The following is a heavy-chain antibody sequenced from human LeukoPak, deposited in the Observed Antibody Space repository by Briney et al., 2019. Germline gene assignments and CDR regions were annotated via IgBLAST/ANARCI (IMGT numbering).Heavy chain of an antibody. D-gene: IGHD2-15*01. V-gene: IGHV4-61*02. Sequence: SETLSLTCTVSGGSISSGSYYWSWIRQPAGKGLEWIGRIYTSGSTNYNTSLKSRVNISVDTSKNQFSLKLSSVTAADTAVYYCARERWWGNDAFDIWGQGTMVTVSS. CDR1: GGSISSGSYY. CDR3: ARERWWGNDAFDI. CDR2: IYTSGST. J-gene: IGHJ3*02.